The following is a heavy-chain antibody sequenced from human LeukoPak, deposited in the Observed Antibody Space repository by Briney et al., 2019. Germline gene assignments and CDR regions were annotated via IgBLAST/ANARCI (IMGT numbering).Heavy chain of an antibody. CDR1: GYTFTNYG. D-gene: IGHD6-6*01. CDR3: ARGTVIAAQFYYYGMDV. Sequence: ASVKVSCKASGYTFTNYGITWVRQATGQGLEWMGWMNPNSGNTGYAQRFQGRVTMTRNTSISTAYMELSSLRSEDTAVYYCARGTVIAAQFYYYGMDVWGQGTTVTVSS. CDR2: MNPNSGNT. V-gene: IGHV1-8*02. J-gene: IGHJ6*02.